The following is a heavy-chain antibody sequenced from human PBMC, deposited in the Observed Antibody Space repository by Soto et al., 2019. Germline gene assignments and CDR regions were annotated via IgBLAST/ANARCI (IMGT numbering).Heavy chain of an antibody. CDR2: MNPGSGHR. CDR1: GYSITKND. Sequence: ASVTVSSAASGYSITKNDVSWVRQATGQGLEWMGWMNPGSGHRGYAQKFQGRVTMSRASSIATAYMERSSMRSDDTIIYYCARVATFDSLNWFDPWGQGTLVTVSS. V-gene: IGHV1-8*01. J-gene: IGHJ5*02. D-gene: IGHD3-9*01. CDR3: ARVATFDSLNWFDP.